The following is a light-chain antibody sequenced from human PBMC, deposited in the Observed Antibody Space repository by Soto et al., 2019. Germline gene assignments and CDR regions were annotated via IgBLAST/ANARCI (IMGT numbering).Light chain of an antibody. CDR3: GSYTGSSPLYV. Sequence: QPVLTQPASVSGSPGQSITISCTGTSGDVGAYDYVSWYQQHPGKAPKLMIYDVANRPSGVSNRFSGSKSGNTASLTISGLQAEDEADYYCGSYTGSSPLYVFGTGTKVTVL. CDR2: DVA. CDR1: SGDVGAYDY. V-gene: IGLV2-14*01. J-gene: IGLJ1*01.